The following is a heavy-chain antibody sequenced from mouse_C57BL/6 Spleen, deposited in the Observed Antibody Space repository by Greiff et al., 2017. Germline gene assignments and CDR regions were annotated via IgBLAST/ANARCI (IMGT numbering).Heavy chain of an antibody. CDR3: ARRGYYGSSYAMDY. CDR1: GYTFTSYW. J-gene: IGHJ4*01. Sequence: QVQLQQSGAELVKPGASVKLSCKASGYTFTSYWMQWVKQRPGQGLEWIGEIDPSDSYTNYNQKFKGKATLTVDTSSSTAYMQLSSLTSEDSAVYYCARRGYYGSSYAMDYWGQGTSVTVSS. CDR2: IDPSDSYT. D-gene: IGHD1-1*01. V-gene: IGHV1-50*01.